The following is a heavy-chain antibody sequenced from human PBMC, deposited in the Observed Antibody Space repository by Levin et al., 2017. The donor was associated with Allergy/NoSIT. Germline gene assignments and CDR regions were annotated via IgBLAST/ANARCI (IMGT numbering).Heavy chain of an antibody. V-gene: IGHV3-53*01. CDR1: DFTVSSNY. D-gene: IGHD6-25*01. Sequence: GGSLRLSCAASDFTVSSNYMSWVRQAPGKGLEWVSVVYPDARTYYADSVKGRFTISRDNSKNTVYLQMNSLRAEDTAVYYCARGLPAATSYYFDLWGQGTLVTVSS. J-gene: IGHJ4*02. CDR3: ARGLPAATSYYFDL. CDR2: VYPDART.